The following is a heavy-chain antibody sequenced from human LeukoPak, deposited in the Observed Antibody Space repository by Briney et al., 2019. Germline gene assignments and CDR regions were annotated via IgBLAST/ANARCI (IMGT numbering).Heavy chain of an antibody. V-gene: IGHV4-59*06. CDR2: IYYSGST. Sequence: SETLSLTCTVSGASISSYYWSWIRQTPGKGLEWIGYIYYSGSTYYNPSLKSRVTISVDTSKNQFSLKLRSVTAADTAVYYCARGRYFDWLSHFDYWGQGTLVTVSS. D-gene: IGHD3-9*01. J-gene: IGHJ4*02. CDR1: GASISSYY. CDR3: ARGRYFDWLSHFDY.